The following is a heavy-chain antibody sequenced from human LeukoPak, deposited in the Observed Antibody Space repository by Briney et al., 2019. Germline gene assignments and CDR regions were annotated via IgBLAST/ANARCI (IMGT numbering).Heavy chain of an antibody. CDR2: MNPNSGNT. J-gene: IGHJ5*02. V-gene: IGHV1-8*01. CDR1: GYTFTSYD. CDR3: ARGGDSSSWYEFDP. D-gene: IGHD6-13*01. Sequence: EASVKVSCKASGYTFTSYDINWVRQATGQGLEWMGWMNPNSGNTGYAQKFQGRVTMTRNTSISTAHMELSSLRSEDTAVYYCARGGDSSSWYEFDPWGQGTLVTVSS.